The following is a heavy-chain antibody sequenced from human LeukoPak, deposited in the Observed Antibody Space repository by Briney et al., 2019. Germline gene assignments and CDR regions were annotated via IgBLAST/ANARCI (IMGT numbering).Heavy chain of an antibody. D-gene: IGHD2-15*01. V-gene: IGHV3-23*01. CDR1: GFTFSSYA. Sequence: GGSLRLSCAASGFTFSSYAMSWVRQAPGKGLEWVSGISGSGGSTYYADSVKGRFTISRDNSKNTLYLQMNSLRTEDTAVYFCARARWYLGPFDYWGQGTLVTVSS. CDR3: ARARWYLGPFDY. J-gene: IGHJ4*02. CDR2: ISGSGGST.